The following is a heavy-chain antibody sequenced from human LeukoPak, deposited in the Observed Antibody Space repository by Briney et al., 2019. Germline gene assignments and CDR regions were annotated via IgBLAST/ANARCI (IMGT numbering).Heavy chain of an antibody. CDR3: ARDYEVAGAFDY. J-gene: IGHJ4*02. CDR1: GYTFIGYY. D-gene: IGHD6-19*01. Sequence: EASVKVSCKASGYTFIGYYMHWVRQAPGQGLEWMGWINPNSGGTNYAQKFQGRVTMTRDTSISTAYMELSRLRSGDTAVYYCARDYEVAGAFDYWGQGTLVTVSS. V-gene: IGHV1-2*02. CDR2: INPNSGGT.